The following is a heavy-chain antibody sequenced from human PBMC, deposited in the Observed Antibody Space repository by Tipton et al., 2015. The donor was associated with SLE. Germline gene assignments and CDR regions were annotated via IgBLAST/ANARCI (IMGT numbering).Heavy chain of an antibody. Sequence: TLSLTCTVSGGSISSGSYYWSWIRQPPGKGLEWIGEINHSGSTNYNPSLKSRVTISVDTSKNQFSLKLSSVTAADTAVYYCARAGYYYDSSGGMDVWGQGTTVTVSS. CDR2: INHSGST. V-gene: IGHV4-39*07. D-gene: IGHD3-22*01. J-gene: IGHJ6*02. CDR3: ARAGYYYDSSGGMDV. CDR1: GGSISSGSYY.